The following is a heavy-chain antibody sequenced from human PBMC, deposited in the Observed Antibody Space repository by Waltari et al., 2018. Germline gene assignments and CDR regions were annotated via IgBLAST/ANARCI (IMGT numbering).Heavy chain of an antibody. CDR3: ARGDNWNDRLDF. J-gene: IGHJ3*01. Sequence: QVQLVQSGAEVKKPGASVRVSCKASGYTFISYDINWVRQAPGQGLEWMGWLNPNTGAARFAQNFQDRVTMTRSTSETTAYMEMSDLTSHDTAVYYCARGDNWNDRLDFWGQGTKVTVSS. CDR2: LNPNTGAA. D-gene: IGHD1-1*01. V-gene: IGHV1-8*01. CDR1: GYTFISYD.